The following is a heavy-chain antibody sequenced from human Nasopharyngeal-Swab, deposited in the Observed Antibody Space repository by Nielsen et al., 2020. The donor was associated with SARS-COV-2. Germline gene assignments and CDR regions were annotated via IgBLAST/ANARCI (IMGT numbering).Heavy chain of an antibody. D-gene: IGHD4-17*01. Sequence: GGSLRLSCAPSGFTFSSYAMHWARQAPGKGLEWVAVISYDGSNKYYADSVKARFTISIDNSKNTLYLQMNSLRAEDTAVYYCARDRYGDYGDYYYGMDVWGQGTTVTVSS. CDR3: ARDRYGDYGDYYYGMDV. CDR2: ISYDGSNK. J-gene: IGHJ6*02. CDR1: GFTFSSYA. V-gene: IGHV3-30*04.